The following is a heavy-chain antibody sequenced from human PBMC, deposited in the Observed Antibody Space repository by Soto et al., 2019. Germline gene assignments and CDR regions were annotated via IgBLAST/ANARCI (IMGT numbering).Heavy chain of an antibody. D-gene: IGHD6-13*01. CDR2: INHSGST. CDR1: GGSFSGYY. J-gene: IGHJ5*02. V-gene: IGHV4-34*01. Sequence: SETLSLTCAVYGGSFSGYYWNWIRQPPGKGLEWIGEINHSGSTNYNPSLKSRVTISVDTSKNQFSLKLSSVTAADTAVYYCAKGPSQPPHCFDPWGLGTLVTVSS. CDR3: AKGPSQPPHCFDP.